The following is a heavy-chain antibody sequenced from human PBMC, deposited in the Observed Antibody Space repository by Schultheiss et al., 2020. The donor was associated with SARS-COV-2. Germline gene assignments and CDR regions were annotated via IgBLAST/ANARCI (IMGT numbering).Heavy chain of an antibody. CDR3: ARVVDKSGYEAPDY. CDR1: GFTFSNAW. J-gene: IGHJ4*02. V-gene: IGHV4-59*12. Sequence: GSLRLSCAASGFTFSNAWMSWVRQAPGKGLEWIGYIYYSGSTNYNPSLKSRVTISVDTSKNQFSLKLSSVTAADTAVYYCARVVDKSGYEAPDYWGQGTLVTVSS. CDR2: IYYSGST. D-gene: IGHD5-12*01.